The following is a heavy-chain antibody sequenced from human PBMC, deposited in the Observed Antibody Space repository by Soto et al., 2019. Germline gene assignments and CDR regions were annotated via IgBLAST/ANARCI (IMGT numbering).Heavy chain of an antibody. Sequence: QITLKESGHTLVKPTQTLTLTCTFSGFSLSTSGVGVGWIRQPPGKALEWLALIYWDDDQRYSPSLKSRLTIAKDASKKQGILTRAKMDPVDTATYYCAQVTWQYYNGMDVWGQGTTVTVSS. D-gene: IGHD2-21*02. CDR2: IYWDDDQ. V-gene: IGHV2-5*02. CDR1: GFSLSTSGVG. J-gene: IGHJ6*02. CDR3: AQVTWQYYNGMDV.